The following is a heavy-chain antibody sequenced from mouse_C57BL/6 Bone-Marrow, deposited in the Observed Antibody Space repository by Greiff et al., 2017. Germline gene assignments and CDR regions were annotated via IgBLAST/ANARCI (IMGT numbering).Heavy chain of an antibody. CDR3: AREGYYYGSSGFAY. CDR2: IYPYNGVS. Sequence: VQLKESGPELVKPGASVKISCKASGYSFTGYYMHWVKQSHGNILDWIGYIYPYNGVSSYNQKVKGKATLTVDKSSSTAYMELRSLTSEDSAVYYCAREGYYYGSSGFAYWGQGTLVTVSA. J-gene: IGHJ3*01. V-gene: IGHV1-31*01. D-gene: IGHD1-1*01. CDR1: GYSFTGYY.